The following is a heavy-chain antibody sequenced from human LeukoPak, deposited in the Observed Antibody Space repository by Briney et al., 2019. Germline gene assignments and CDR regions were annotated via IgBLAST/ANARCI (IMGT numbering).Heavy chain of an antibody. D-gene: IGHD1-1*01. J-gene: IGHJ4*02. CDR1: GFTFSSYG. CDR3: ARGTIRDFDY. V-gene: IGHV3-33*01. CDR2: IWYDGSNK. Sequence: GGSLRLSCSASGFTFSSYGMHWVRQAPGKGLEWVEVIWYDGSNKYYADSVKGRFTISRDNSKNTLYLQMNSVRDEDTAVYYCARGTIRDFDYWGQGTLVTVSS.